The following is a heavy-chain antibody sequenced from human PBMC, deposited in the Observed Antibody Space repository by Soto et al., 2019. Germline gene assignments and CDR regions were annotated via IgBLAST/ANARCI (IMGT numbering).Heavy chain of an antibody. CDR1: GFTFSSYA. Sequence: PGGSLRLSCAASGFTFSSYAMSWVRQAPGKGLEWVSAISGSGGSTYYADSVKGRFTISRDNSKNTLYLQMHSLSAEDTAVYYCAKGVTPAVVVVGAATEIDYGGQGTLVTVSS. D-gene: IGHD2-15*01. CDR3: AKGVTPAVVVVGAATEIDY. J-gene: IGHJ4*02. V-gene: IGHV3-23*01. CDR2: ISGSGGST.